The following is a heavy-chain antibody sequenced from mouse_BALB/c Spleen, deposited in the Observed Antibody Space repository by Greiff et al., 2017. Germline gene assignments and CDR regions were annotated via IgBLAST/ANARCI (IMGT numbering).Heavy chain of an antibody. Sequence: EVQAVESGGGLVQPGGSRKLSCAASGFTFSSFGMHWVRQAPEKGLEWVAYISSGSSTIYYADTVKGRFTISRDNPKNTLFLQMTSLRSEDTAMYYCARGNYDGYSDYWGQGTTLTVSS. CDR2: ISSGSSTI. CDR1: GFTFSSFG. CDR3: ARGNYDGYSDY. J-gene: IGHJ2*01. D-gene: IGHD2-3*01. V-gene: IGHV5-17*02.